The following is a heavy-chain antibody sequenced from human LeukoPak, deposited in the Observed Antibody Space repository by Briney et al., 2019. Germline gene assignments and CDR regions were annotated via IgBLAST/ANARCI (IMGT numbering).Heavy chain of an antibody. CDR3: ATIKRGSIYGYFDF. J-gene: IGHJ4*01. Sequence: SETLPLTCTVFGGSISSHYWTWIRQPPGKTLEWIGYVFDTGRTKDNPSLKSRLTLSADTSKNQLSLRLSSVTAADTAVYYCATIKRGSIYGYFDFWGRGILVTVSS. CDR1: GGSISSHY. CDR2: VFDTGRT. D-gene: IGHD5-18*01. V-gene: IGHV4-59*11.